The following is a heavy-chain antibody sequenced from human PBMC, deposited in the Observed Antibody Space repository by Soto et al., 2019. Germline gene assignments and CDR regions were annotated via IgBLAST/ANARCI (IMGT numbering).Heavy chain of an antibody. V-gene: IGHV2-5*02. D-gene: IGHD6-13*01. CDR1: GFSLSTSGVG. CDR3: AHIDSSPYYYYYYMDV. CDR2: IYWDDDK. Sequence: QITLKESGPPLVNPTQTLTLTCTFSGFSLSTSGVGVGWIRQPPGKALEWLALIYWDDDKRYSPSLKSRLTITKDTSKNQVVLTMTNMDPVDTATYYCAHIDSSPYYYYYYMDVWGKGTTVTVSS. J-gene: IGHJ6*03.